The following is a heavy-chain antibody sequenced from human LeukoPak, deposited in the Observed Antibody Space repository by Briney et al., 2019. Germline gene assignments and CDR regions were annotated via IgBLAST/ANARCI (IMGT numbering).Heavy chain of an antibody. D-gene: IGHD2-2*01. CDR1: GYTFTSYY. CDR2: INPSGGST. V-gene: IGHV1-46*01. J-gene: IGHJ6*04. CDR3: AREGGYCSSTSCYEMDGMDV. Sequence: ASVKVSCKASGYTFTSYYMHWVRQAPGQGLEWMGIINPSGGSTSYAQKFQGRVTMTRDTSTSTVYMGLSSLRSEDTAVYYCAREGGYCSSTSCYEMDGMDVWGKGTTVTVSS.